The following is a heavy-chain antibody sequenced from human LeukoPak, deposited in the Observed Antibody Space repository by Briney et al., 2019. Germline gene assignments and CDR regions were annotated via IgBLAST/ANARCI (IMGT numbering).Heavy chain of an antibody. J-gene: IGHJ4*02. CDR2: IDPTTGGT. D-gene: IGHD5-18*01. V-gene: IGHV1-2*02. CDR1: GYTFTTYG. Sequence: ASVKVSCKASGYTFTTYGISWVRQAPGQGLEWVGWIDPTTGGTNYAQRFQGRVTLTRDTSITTAYMELNSLTSDDTAVYFCARPEYRYGYLLDYWGQGTLITVSS. CDR3: ARPEYRYGYLLDY.